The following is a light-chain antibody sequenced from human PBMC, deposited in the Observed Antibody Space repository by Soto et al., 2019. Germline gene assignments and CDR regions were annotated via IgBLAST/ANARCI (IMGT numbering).Light chain of an antibody. J-gene: IGKJ1*01. CDR2: GAS. CDR3: QQLNSYPRT. Sequence: IQLTQSPSSLSASVGDRVTITCRASQALSSYLAWYQQKPGRAPNLLIYGASTLQSGVPSRCSGSRSGTDFTLTISSLQPEDFATYYCQQLNSYPRTFGQGTQVEIK. V-gene: IGKV1-9*01. CDR1: QALSSY.